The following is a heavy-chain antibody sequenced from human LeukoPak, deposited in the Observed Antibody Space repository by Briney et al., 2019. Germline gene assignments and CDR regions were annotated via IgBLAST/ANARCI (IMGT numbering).Heavy chain of an antibody. V-gene: IGHV3-23*01. CDR1: GFTFSSYA. Sequence: GGSLRLSCAASGFTFSSYAMSWVRQAPGKGLEWVSAISGSGGSTYYADSVKGRFTISRDNSKNALYLQMNSLRAADTAVYYCAKDQLLWFGELSPWGQGTLVTVSS. CDR3: AKDQLLWFGELSP. D-gene: IGHD3-10*01. J-gene: IGHJ5*02. CDR2: ISGSGGST.